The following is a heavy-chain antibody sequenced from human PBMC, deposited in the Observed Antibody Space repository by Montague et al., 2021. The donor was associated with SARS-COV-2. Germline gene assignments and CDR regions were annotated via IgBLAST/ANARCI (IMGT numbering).Heavy chain of an antibody. J-gene: IGHJ3*01. Sequence: SETLSLTCTASGGSIANYFWSWIRQPPGKGLEWIGYIYNSGSTTYNPSLKSRVTMSGDTSNNQFSLKLSSVTAADTAMYYCALSLRYFDWADAFDVWGQGTMVIVSS. CDR3: ALSLRYFDWADAFDV. CDR1: GGSIANYF. D-gene: IGHD3-9*01. V-gene: IGHV4-59*13. CDR2: IYNSGST.